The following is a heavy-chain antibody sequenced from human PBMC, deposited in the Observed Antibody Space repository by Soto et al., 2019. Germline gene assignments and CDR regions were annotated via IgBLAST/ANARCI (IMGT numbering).Heavy chain of an antibody. Sequence: SETLSLTCAVSGGSISSGGYSWSWIRQPPGKGLEWIGYIYHSGSTYYNPSLKSRVTISVDRSKNQFSLKLSSVTAADTALYYCAKDRGGYDSDYFDYWGQGTLVTVSS. D-gene: IGHD5-12*01. V-gene: IGHV4-30-2*01. CDR1: GGSISSGGYS. J-gene: IGHJ4*02. CDR2: IYHSGST. CDR3: AKDRGGYDSDYFDY.